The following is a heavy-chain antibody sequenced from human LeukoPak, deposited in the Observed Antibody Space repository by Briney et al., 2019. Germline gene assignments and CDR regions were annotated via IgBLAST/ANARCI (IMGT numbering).Heavy chain of an antibody. CDR1: GGSISSYY. CDR3: ARGTLERPPTGAYYYYGMDV. V-gene: IGHV4-59*01. D-gene: IGHD7-27*01. Sequence: PSETLSLTCTVSGGSISSYYWSWIRQPPGKGLEWIGYIYYSGSTNYNPSLKSRVTISVDTSKNQFSLKLSSVTAADTAVYYCARGTLERPPTGAYYYYGMDVWGQGTTVTVPS. CDR2: IYYSGST. J-gene: IGHJ6*02.